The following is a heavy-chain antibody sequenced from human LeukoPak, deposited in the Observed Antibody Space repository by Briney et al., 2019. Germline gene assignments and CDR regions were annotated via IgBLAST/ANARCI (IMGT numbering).Heavy chain of an antibody. D-gene: IGHD5-18*01. CDR1: GFTFSSYG. Sequence: PGGSLRLSCAASGFTFSSYGMHWVRQAPGKGLEWVAFIRYDGSNKYYVDSVKGRFTISRDNSKNTLYLQMNSLRAEDTAVYYCAKGHTAMVSNYYYYMDVWGKGTTVTVSS. CDR2: IRYDGSNK. V-gene: IGHV3-30*02. CDR3: AKGHTAMVSNYYYYMDV. J-gene: IGHJ6*03.